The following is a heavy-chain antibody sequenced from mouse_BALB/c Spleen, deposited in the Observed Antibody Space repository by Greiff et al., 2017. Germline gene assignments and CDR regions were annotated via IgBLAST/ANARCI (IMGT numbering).Heavy chain of an antibody. CDR2: INPNNGGT. CDR1: GYTFTSYW. J-gene: IGHJ4*01. D-gene: IGHD2-10*02. Sequence: VQLQQSGAELVKPGASVKLSCKASGYTFTSYWMHWVKQRPGKSLEWIGDINPNNGGTIYNQKFKGKATLTVDKSSSTAYMALRSLTSEDTAVYDCARSPYGNYARDYWGQGTSVTVSS. CDR3: ARSPYGNYARDY. V-gene: IGHV1-18*01.